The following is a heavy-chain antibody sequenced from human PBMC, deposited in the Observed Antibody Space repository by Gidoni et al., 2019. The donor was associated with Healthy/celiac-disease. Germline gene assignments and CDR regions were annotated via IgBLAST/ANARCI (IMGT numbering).Heavy chain of an antibody. CDR1: GGSFSRYY. CDR3: ARVRYGSSSSYRFTAYYYYGMDV. CDR2: INHSGSA. Sequence: QVQLPQWGAGLLQPSETLSLTCAVYGGSFSRYYWSWIRQPPGKGLEWRGEINHSGSANYNPSLKSRVTISVDTSKNQFSLKLSSVTAADTAVYYCARVRYGSSSSYRFTAYYYYGMDVWGQGTTVTVSS. V-gene: IGHV4-34*01. J-gene: IGHJ6*02. D-gene: IGHD6-6*01.